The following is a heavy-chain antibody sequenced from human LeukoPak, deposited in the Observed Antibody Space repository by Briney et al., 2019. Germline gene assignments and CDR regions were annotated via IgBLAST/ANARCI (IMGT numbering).Heavy chain of an antibody. CDR3: ARHGMVRGVIAY. D-gene: IGHD3-10*01. V-gene: IGHV4-34*01. Sequence: SETLSLTCAVYGGSFSSYYWSWIRQPPGKGLEWIGEINHSGSTNYNPSLKSRVTISVDTSKNQFSLKLSSVTAADTAVYYCARHGMVRGVIAYWGQGTPVTVSS. J-gene: IGHJ4*02. CDR2: INHSGST. CDR1: GGSFSSYY.